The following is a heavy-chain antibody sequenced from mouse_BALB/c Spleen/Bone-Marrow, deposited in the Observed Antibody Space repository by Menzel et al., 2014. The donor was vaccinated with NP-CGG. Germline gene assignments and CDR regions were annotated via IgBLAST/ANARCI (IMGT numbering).Heavy chain of an antibody. D-gene: IGHD1-1*01. CDR3: TRHYYGSSFDY. V-gene: IGHV6-6*02. CDR2: IRLKSNNYAT. Sequence: EVKLMESGGGLVQPGGSMKLSCVASGFTFSNYWMNWVRQSPEKGLEWVAEIRLKSNNYATHYAESVKGRFTISRDDSKSSVYLQMDNLRAEDTGIYYCTRHYYGSSFDYWGQGTPLTVSS. CDR1: GFTFSNYW. J-gene: IGHJ2*01.